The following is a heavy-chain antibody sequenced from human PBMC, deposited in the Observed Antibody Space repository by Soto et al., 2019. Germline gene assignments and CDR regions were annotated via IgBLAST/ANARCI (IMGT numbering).Heavy chain of an antibody. J-gene: IGHJ4*02. Sequence: QVQLVQSGAEVKKPGSSVKVSCKASGDTFSSYAISWVRQAPGQGLEWMGGIIPIFGTANYAQKFQGRVTITADESTSTAYMELSSLRSEDTAVYYCARGWDGGNSDVPHVMDYWGQGTLVTVSS. CDR3: ARGWDGGNSDVPHVMDY. CDR2: IIPIFGTA. D-gene: IGHD2-21*02. V-gene: IGHV1-69*12. CDR1: GDTFSSYA.